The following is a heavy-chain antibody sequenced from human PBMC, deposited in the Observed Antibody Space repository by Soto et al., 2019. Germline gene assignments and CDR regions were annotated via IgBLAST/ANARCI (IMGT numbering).Heavy chain of an antibody. Sequence: GGSLRHSWRASEGNFINYGMHWVRQEPGKGLEWVAMISYDGNNEYYADSVRGRFTISRDNSKNSLYLQMNSLRADDTALYYCAKNHLGKPYYYYYVMDVWGQGTTVTVSS. CDR3: AKNHLGKPYYYYYVMDV. D-gene: IGHD6-13*01. CDR2: ISYDGNNE. CDR1: EGNFINYG. J-gene: IGHJ6*02. V-gene: IGHV3-30*18.